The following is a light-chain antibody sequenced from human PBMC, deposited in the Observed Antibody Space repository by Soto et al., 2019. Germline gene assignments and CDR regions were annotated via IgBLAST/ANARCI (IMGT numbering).Light chain of an antibody. J-gene: IGLJ2*01. V-gene: IGLV2-14*01. CDR1: SSDVGGYDY. Sequence: QSALTQPASVSGSPGQSVTISCTGTSSDVGGYDYVSWYQHHPGKAPKLVIYDVTYRPSGVSDRFSGSKSANTASLTISGLQAEDEADYYCAAWDDSLSVFFGGGTKVTVL. CDR2: DVT. CDR3: AAWDDSLSVF.